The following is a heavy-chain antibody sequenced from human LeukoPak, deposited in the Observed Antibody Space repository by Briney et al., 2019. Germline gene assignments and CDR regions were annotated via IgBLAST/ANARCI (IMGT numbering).Heavy chain of an antibody. J-gene: IGHJ4*02. D-gene: IGHD6-19*01. CDR3: ARDEIGGGSGWYVY. V-gene: IGHV3-64*01. Sequence: GGSLRLSCAASGFTFSSYGMHWVRQSPGKGLEYVSAISSNGGSTYYANSVKGRFTISRDNSKNTLYLRMGSLRAEDMAVYYCARDEIGGGSGWYVYWGPGSLVTVSS. CDR2: ISSNGGST. CDR1: GFTFSSYG.